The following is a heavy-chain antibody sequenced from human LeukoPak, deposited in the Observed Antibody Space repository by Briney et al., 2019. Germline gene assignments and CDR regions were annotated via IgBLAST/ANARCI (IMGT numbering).Heavy chain of an antibody. D-gene: IGHD2-2*01. CDR3: ARGGYGYFDL. CDR1: GGSISNYD. V-gene: IGHV4-59*08. Sequence: SETLSLTCTVSGGSISNYDWSWIRQPPEKGPEWIGYIDYSGSTNYNPSLKSRVTISVDTSKNQFSLKLSSVTAADTAVYYCARGGYGYFDLWGRGTLVTVSS. CDR2: IDYSGST. J-gene: IGHJ2*01.